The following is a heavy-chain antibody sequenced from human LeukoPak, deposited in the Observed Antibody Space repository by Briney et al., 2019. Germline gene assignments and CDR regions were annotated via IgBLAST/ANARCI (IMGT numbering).Heavy chain of an antibody. CDR3: ARGSNYYYDSCADYPRN. CDR1: GYTFTTYY. CDR2: INPSGGTT. Sequence: AAVKLSCKTSGYTFTTYYIHWVRQPPGQGLEWMGIINPSGGTTTYAQQFQGRVTMTRDTSTSTVYIELNTLRSEDTAVYYCARGSNYYYDSCADYPRNWAREPRVTVSS. D-gene: IGHD3-22*01. V-gene: IGHV1-46*01. J-gene: IGHJ4*02.